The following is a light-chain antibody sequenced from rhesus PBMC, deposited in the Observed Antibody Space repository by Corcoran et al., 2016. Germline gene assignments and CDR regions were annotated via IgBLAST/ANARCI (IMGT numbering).Light chain of an antibody. CDR2: EAS. J-gene: IGKJ4*01. V-gene: IGKV1-25*01. CDR1: QGITND. Sequence: DIQMTQSPSSLSASVGDRVTITCRASQGITNDVAWYQQKPGETPKFLIYEASSLQSGIPSRFSGSGSGTDFTLPISSLQSEDFATYYFHHYYSTPLTFGGGTKVEIK. CDR3: HHYYSTPLT.